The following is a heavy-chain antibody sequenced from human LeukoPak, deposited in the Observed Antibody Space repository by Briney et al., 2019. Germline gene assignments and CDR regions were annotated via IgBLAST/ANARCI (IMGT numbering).Heavy chain of an antibody. CDR1: GGSISSSSYY. J-gene: IGHJ5*02. Sequence: SETLSLTCTVSGGSISSSSYYWGWIRQPPGKGLEWIGSIYYSGSTNYNPSLRSRVTMSVDTSKNQFSLKLSSVTAADTAVYYCARDREKGSGSYRNWFDPWGQGTLVTVSS. CDR2: IYYSGST. CDR3: ARDREKGSGSYRNWFDP. V-gene: IGHV4-39*07. D-gene: IGHD3-10*01.